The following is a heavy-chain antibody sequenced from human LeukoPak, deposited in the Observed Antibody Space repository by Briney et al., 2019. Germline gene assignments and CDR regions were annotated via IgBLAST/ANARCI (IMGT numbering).Heavy chain of an antibody. CDR2: IYSGGST. Sequence: GGSLRLSCAASGFTVSSNYMSWVRQAPGKGLEWVSVIYSGGSTYYADSVKGRLTISRDNSKNTLYLRMNSLRAGDTAVYFCAKESLRGHSYGFDNWGQGTLVTVSS. D-gene: IGHD5-18*01. CDR1: GFTVSSNY. CDR3: AKESLRGHSYGFDN. V-gene: IGHV3-53*01. J-gene: IGHJ4*02.